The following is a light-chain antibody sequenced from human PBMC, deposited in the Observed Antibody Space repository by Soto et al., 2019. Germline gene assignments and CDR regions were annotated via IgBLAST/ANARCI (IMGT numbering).Light chain of an antibody. Sequence: DIQMTQSPSSLSASVGDRVTITCQASQDISTYLNWYQQKLGKAPNLLIYDASNLKTGVPSRFSGSGSGTHFTFTISSLQPEGIATYYCQHYDNPPLTFGGGTKVDIK. CDR2: DAS. J-gene: IGKJ4*01. CDR1: QDISTY. CDR3: QHYDNPPLT. V-gene: IGKV1-33*01.